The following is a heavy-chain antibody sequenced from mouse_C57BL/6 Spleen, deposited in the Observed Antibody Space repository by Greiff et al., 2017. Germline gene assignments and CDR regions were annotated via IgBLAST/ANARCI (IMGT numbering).Heavy chain of an antibody. J-gene: IGHJ1*03. CDR2: ISNGGGST. V-gene: IGHV5-12*01. CDR1: GFTFSDYY. CDR3: ARQRVDWYFDV. Sequence: EVNVVESGGGLVQPGGSLKLSCAASGFTFSDYYMYWVRQTPEKRLEWVAYISNGGGSTYYPDTVKGRFTISRDNAKNTLYLQMSRLKSEDTAMYYCARQRVDWYFDVWGTGTTVTVSS.